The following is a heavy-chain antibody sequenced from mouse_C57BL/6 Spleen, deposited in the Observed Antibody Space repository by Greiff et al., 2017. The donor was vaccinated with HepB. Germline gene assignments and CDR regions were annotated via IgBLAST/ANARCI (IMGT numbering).Heavy chain of an antibody. CDR1: GFTFSDYG. CDR2: ISSGSSTI. Sequence: EVQLVESGGGLVKPGGSLKLSCAASGFTFSDYGMHWVRQAPEKGLEWVAYISSGSSTIYYADTVKGRFTISRDNAKNTLLLKMTSLRDEDTTMYYCARLGYDGYYYAMDNWGEGTSVTVSS. J-gene: IGHJ4*01. CDR3: ARLGYDGYYYAMDN. D-gene: IGHD2-3*01. V-gene: IGHV5-17*01.